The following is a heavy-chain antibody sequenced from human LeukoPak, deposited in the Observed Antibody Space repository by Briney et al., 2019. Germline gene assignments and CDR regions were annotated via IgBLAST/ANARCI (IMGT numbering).Heavy chain of an antibody. J-gene: IGHJ4*02. CDR1: GYTFTDYY. Sequence: ASVKVSCKASGYTFTDYYIHWVRQAPGQGLEWMGWINPHSGGTNYAQKFSGRVTMTRDTSIRTAYMELSRLRSDDTAVYYCARARHSGSWYHFDYWGQGALVTVSS. D-gene: IGHD6-13*01. CDR3: ARARHSGSWYHFDY. V-gene: IGHV1-2*02. CDR2: INPHSGGT.